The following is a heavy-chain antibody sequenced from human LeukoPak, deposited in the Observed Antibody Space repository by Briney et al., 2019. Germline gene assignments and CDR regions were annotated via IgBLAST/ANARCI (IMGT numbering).Heavy chain of an antibody. CDR1: GASVSSGSYY. CDR2: IYYSGST. V-gene: IGHV4-61*01. D-gene: IGHD3-22*01. CDR3: ARGPYYYDSRLGEDAFDI. Sequence: SETLSLTCTVSGASVSSGSYYWSWIRQPPGKGLEWIGYIYYSGSTNYNPSLKSRVTISVDTSKNQFSLKLSSVTAADTAVYYCARGPYYYDSRLGEDAFDIWGQGTMVTVSS. J-gene: IGHJ3*02.